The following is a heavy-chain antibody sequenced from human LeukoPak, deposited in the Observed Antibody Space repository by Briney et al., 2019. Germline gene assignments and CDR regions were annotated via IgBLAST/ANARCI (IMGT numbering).Heavy chain of an antibody. J-gene: IGHJ6*04. CDR3: AAEIIAAAGTGMDV. Sequence: SETLSLTCTVSGGSISSYYWSWIRQPPGKGLEWIGSIYYSGSTYYNPSLKSRVTISVDTSKNQFSLKLSSVTAADTAVYYCAAEIIAAAGTGMDVWGKGTTVTVSS. CDR2: IYYSGST. D-gene: IGHD6-13*01. CDR1: GGSISSYY. V-gene: IGHV4-59*05.